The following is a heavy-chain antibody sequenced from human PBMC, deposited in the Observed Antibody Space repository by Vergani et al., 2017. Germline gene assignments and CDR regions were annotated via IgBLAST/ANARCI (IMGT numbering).Heavy chain of an antibody. D-gene: IGHD3-9*01. J-gene: IGHJ5*02. CDR2: ISHSGNT. V-gene: IGHV4-30-2*01. CDR1: GGSVTSSGFS. Sequence: QLHLQESGSGLVKSSQTLSLTCAVSGGSVTSSGFSWSWIRQTPGKGLEWIGYISHSGNTDYNPSLKSRITISVDRSRNQFSLNLTSVTAADTAVYYCATSVLRYYDWLLPGENWFDPWGQGIRVIVSS. CDR3: ATSVLRYYDWLLPGENWFDP.